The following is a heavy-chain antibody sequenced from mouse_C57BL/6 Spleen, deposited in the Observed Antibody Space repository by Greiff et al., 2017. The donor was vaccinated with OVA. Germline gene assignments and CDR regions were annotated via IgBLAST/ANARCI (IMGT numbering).Heavy chain of an antibody. CDR2: ISYSGST. Sequence: EVKLVESGPGMVKPSQSLSLTCTVTGYSITSGYDWHWIRHFPGNKLEWMGYISYSGSTNYNPSLKSRIAITHDTSKNHFFLKLNSVTTEDTATYYCARDQDYGSSGCAYWGQGTLVTVSA. J-gene: IGHJ3*01. CDR1: GYSITSGYD. V-gene: IGHV3-1*01. D-gene: IGHD1-1*01. CDR3: ARDQDYGSSGCAY.